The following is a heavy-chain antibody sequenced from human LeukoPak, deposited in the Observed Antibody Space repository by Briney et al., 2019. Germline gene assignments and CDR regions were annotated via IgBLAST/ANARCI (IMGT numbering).Heavy chain of an antibody. J-gene: IGHJ6*03. CDR1: GGSISSYY. CDR3: AREGGYYDGGYYYYMDV. Sequence: SETLSLTCTVSGGSISSYYWSWIRQPAGKGLEWIGRIYTSGSTNYNPSLKSRVTMSVDTSKNQFSLKLSSVTAADTAVYYCAREGGYYDGGYYYYMDVWGKGTTVTVYS. V-gene: IGHV4-4*07. D-gene: IGHD3-22*01. CDR2: IYTSGST.